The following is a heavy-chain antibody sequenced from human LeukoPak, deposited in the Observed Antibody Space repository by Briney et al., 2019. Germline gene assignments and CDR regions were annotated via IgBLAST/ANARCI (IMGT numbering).Heavy chain of an antibody. D-gene: IGHD2-15*01. CDR2: ISYDGSNK. CDR3: AKSEGYCSGGGCLGY. Sequence: GRSLRLSCAASGFTFSSYGMHWVRQDPGKGLEWVAVISYDGSNKYYADSVKGRFTISRDNSKNTLYLQMNSLRAEDTAVYYCAKSEGYCSGGGCLGYWGQGTLVTVSS. V-gene: IGHV3-30*18. J-gene: IGHJ4*02. CDR1: GFTFSSYG.